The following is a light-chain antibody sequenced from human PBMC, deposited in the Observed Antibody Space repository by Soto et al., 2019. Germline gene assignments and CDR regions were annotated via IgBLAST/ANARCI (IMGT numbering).Light chain of an antibody. CDR3: QQRSNRPLT. V-gene: IGKV3-15*01. Sequence: VMTQSPAALSVYTGERATLSCRASESVSRNLAWYQQKPGQAPRLLIYDASTRATGIPDRFSGGGSGTEFTLTISSLDPEDSAVYYCQQRSNRPLTFGQGRRPAI. CDR1: ESVSRN. CDR2: DAS. J-gene: IGKJ5*01.